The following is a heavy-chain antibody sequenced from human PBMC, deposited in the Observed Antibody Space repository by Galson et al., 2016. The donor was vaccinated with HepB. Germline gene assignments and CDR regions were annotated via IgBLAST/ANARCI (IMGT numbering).Heavy chain of an antibody. D-gene: IGHD5-12*01. CDR2: FDPEDGET. CDR1: GYTLTELS. Sequence: SVKVSCKVSGYTLTELSMHWVRQAPGKGLEWMGGFDPEDGETIYAQKFQGRVTMTEDTSTDTAYMELSSLRSEDTAVYYCATDMHSGIVATISYAFDIWGQGTMVTVSS. V-gene: IGHV1-24*01. CDR3: ATDMHSGIVATISYAFDI. J-gene: IGHJ3*02.